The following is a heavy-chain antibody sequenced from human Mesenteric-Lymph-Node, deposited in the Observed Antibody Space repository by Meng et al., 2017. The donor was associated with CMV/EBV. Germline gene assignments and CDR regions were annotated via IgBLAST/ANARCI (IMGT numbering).Heavy chain of an antibody. CDR2: IYWNDDK. V-gene: IGHV2-5*01. Sequence: SGPTLVNPTQTLTLTCTFSGFSFRNSGMGVGWIRQAPGKGLEWLAVIYWNDDKRYSPSLKTRLTITKGTSRNQVVITMTNMDPVDTATYYCAHRLYTGGLAFDYWGQGALVTVSS. CDR3: AHRLYTGGLAFDY. CDR1: GFSFRNSGMG. D-gene: IGHD2-8*02. J-gene: IGHJ4*02.